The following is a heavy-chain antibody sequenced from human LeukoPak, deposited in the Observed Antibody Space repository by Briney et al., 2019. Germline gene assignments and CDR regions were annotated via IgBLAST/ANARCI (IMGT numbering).Heavy chain of an antibody. J-gene: IGHJ4*02. D-gene: IGHD3-22*01. V-gene: IGHV3-23*01. CDR2: ISGSGGST. CDR3: AKVNPDSSGFYSPFDY. Sequence: SGGSLRLSCAASGLTFSSYAMSWVRQAPGKGLEWVSAISGSGGSTYYADSVKGRFTISRDNSKNTLYLQMNSLRAEDTAVYYCAKVNPDSSGFYSPFDYWGQGTLVTVSS. CDR1: GLTFSSYA.